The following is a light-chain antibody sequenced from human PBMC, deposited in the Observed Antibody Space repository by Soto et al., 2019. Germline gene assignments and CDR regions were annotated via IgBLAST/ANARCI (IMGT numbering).Light chain of an antibody. J-gene: IGKJ5*01. CDR2: GAS. V-gene: IGKV3-20*01. CDR1: QSVSSSY. Sequence: EIVLTQSPGTLSLSPGERAPLSCRASQSVSSSYLAWYQQKPGPTPRLLIYGASSRATGIPSRFSGSGSGTDFTLTISSLQPEDSATYYCQQSYSPPPITFGQGTRLEIK. CDR3: QQSYSPPPIT.